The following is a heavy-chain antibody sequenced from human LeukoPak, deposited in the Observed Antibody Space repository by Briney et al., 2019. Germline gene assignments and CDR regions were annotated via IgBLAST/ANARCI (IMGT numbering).Heavy chain of an antibody. Sequence: GGSLRLSCATSGFSFSSYAMSWVRQAPGKGLEWVSAMSSSDDGRYYAASVRGRFPISSDTSRSTLYLQMNSLRAEDADVYYCAKAPVTSCRGAFCYPFDYWGQGTLVTVSS. CDR3: AKAPVTSCRGAFCYPFDY. D-gene: IGHD2-15*01. V-gene: IGHV3-23*01. CDR1: GFSFSSYA. CDR2: MSSSDDGR. J-gene: IGHJ4*02.